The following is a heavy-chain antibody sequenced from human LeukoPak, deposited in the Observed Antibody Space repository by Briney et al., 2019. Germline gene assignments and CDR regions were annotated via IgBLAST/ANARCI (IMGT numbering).Heavy chain of an antibody. V-gene: IGHV3-48*01. CDR2: ISSSSSTI. Sequence: GGSLRLSCAASGFTFSSYSMNWVRQAPGKGLEWVSYISSSSSTIYYADSVKGRFTISRDNSKNTLYLEMNSLRAEDTAVYYCAKDALAPLRCCVDYWGQGTLVTVSS. D-gene: IGHD2-21*01. CDR1: GFTFSSYS. J-gene: IGHJ4*02. CDR3: AKDALAPLRCCVDY.